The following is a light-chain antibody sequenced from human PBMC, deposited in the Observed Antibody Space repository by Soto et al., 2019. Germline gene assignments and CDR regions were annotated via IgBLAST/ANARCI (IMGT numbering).Light chain of an antibody. Sequence: DIVMTQSPDSLAVSLGERATINCKSSQSVFYSSNNKNYLAWYQQKPGQPPKLLIYWASTRESGVPDRFSGSGSGADFTLTISSLRAEDVAVYYCQQYYSISYTFGQGTKLEIK. CDR3: QQYYSISYT. CDR1: QSVFYSSNNKNY. V-gene: IGKV4-1*01. J-gene: IGKJ2*01. CDR2: WAS.